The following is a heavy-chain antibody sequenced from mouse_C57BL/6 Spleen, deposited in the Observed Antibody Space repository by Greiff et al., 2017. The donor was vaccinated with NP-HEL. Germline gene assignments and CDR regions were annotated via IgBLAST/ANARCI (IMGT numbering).Heavy chain of an antibody. Sequence: VQLQQPGAELVKPGASVKLSCKASGYTFTSYWIQWVKQRPGQGLEWIGEIVPADSYTNYNQKFKGKATLTADTSSSTAYMQLSSLTTEDSAVYYCACYYYGSSYYFCDWGQGATLTVAS. D-gene: IGHD1-1*01. J-gene: IGHJ2*01. CDR1: GYTFTSYW. V-gene: IGHV1-50*01. CDR3: ACYYYGSSYYFCD. CDR2: IVPADSYT.